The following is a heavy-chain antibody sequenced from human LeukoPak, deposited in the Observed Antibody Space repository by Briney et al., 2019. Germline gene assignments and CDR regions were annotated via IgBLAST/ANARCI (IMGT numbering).Heavy chain of an antibody. CDR2: IYYSGST. CDR3: ASLGVAATPLGQYWFDP. J-gene: IGHJ5*02. Sequence: SETLSLTCTVSGGSISSYYWSWIRQPPGKGLEWIGYIYYSGSTNYNPSLKSRVTISVDTSKNQFSLKLSSVTAADTAVYYCASLGVAATPLGQYWFDPWGQGTLVTVPS. D-gene: IGHD2-15*01. V-gene: IGHV4-59*08. CDR1: GGSISSYY.